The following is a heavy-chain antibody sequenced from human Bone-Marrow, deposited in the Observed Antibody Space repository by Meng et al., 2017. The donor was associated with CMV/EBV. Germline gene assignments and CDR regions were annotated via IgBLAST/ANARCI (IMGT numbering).Heavy chain of an antibody. V-gene: IGHV4-4*02. CDR2: IYHSGST. D-gene: IGHD3-3*01. CDR1: SSKW. J-gene: IGHJ6*02. CDR3: ARDFKLYWFLEHPPSYGMDV. Sequence: SSKWGSGVSQPPGKGLEWIGEIYHSGSTNYNPSLKSRVTISVDKSKNQFSLKLSSVTAADTAVYYCARDFKLYWFLEHPPSYGMDVWGQGTTVTVSS.